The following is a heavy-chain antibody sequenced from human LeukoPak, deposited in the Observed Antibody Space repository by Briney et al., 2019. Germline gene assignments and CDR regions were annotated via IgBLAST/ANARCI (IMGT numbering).Heavy chain of an antibody. J-gene: IGHJ6*02. D-gene: IGHD2-15*01. Sequence: ASVKVSCKAPGYTFTSYDINWVRQATGQGLEWMGWMNPNSGNTGYAQKFQGRVTMTRNTSISTAYMELSSLRSEDTAVYYCARPDCSGGSCQGSYYYYYGMDVWGQGTTVTVSS. CDR1: GYTFTSYD. V-gene: IGHV1-8*01. CDR3: ARPDCSGGSCQGSYYYYYGMDV. CDR2: MNPNSGNT.